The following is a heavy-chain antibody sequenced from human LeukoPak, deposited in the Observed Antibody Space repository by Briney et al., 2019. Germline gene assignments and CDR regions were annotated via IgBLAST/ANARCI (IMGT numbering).Heavy chain of an antibody. D-gene: IGHD3-22*01. CDR3: ARDGHDSSGYYH. CDR1: GFAFSSSS. J-gene: IGHJ5*02. Sequence: PGGSLRLSCAASGFAFSSSSMNWVRQAPGKGPEWGTYISSSSSYIYYADPVKGRFTTSRDNAKNSLYLQMNSLRAEDTAVYYCARDGHDSSGYYHWGQGTLVTVSS. CDR2: ISSSSSYI. V-gene: IGHV3-21*05.